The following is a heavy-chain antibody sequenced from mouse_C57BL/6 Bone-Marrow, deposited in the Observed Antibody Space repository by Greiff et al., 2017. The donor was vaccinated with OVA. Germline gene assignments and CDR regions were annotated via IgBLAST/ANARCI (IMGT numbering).Heavy chain of an antibody. CDR2: INPYNGGT. Sequence: VHVKQSGPVLVKPGASVKMSCKASGYTFTDYYMNWVKQSHGKSLEWIGVINPYNGGTSYNQKFKGKATLTVDKSSSTAYMELNSLTSEDSAVYYCAREGSWFAYWGQGTLVTVSA. CDR1: GYTFTDYY. J-gene: IGHJ3*01. CDR3: AREGSWFAY. V-gene: IGHV1-19*01.